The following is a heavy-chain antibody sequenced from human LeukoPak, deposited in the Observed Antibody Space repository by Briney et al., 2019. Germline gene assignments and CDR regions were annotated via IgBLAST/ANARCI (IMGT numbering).Heavy chain of an antibody. CDR1: GFTFSNSA. CDR2: LSGSGITT. V-gene: IGHV3-23*01. Sequence: GGSLRLSCAASGFTFSNSAMSWVRQAPGKGLEWVSTLSGSGITTYYADSVKGRFTISRDNSKDTLYLQMNSLRAEDTAVYYCAKGIYSSGWSYFDYWGHGTLVTVSS. CDR3: AKGIYSSGWSYFDY. J-gene: IGHJ4*01. D-gene: IGHD6-19*01.